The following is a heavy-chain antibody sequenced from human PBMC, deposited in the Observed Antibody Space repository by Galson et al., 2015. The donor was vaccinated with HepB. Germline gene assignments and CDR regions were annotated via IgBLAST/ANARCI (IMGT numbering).Heavy chain of an antibody. D-gene: IGHD1-26*01. Sequence: SLRLSCAASGFTFDDYAIHWVRQAPGKGLEWVSGISWNSGSIGYADSVKGRFTISRDNAKNSLYLQVNSLRTEDTALYYCAKERGWANAFDIWGQGTMVTVSS. V-gene: IGHV3-9*01. J-gene: IGHJ3*02. CDR1: GFTFDDYA. CDR3: AKERGWANAFDI. CDR2: ISWNSGSI.